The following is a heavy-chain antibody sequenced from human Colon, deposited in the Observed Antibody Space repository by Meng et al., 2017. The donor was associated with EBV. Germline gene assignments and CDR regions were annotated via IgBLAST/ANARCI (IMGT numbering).Heavy chain of an antibody. J-gene: IGHJ4*02. CDR1: GGSFRGYY. Sequence: QVQLQQWGAGLLKPSXTLSLSCAVYGGSFRGYYWTWIRQPPGKGLEWVAEINYSGNTNYSPSLKSRVTISIDTSKNQFSLKLSSVTAADTAIYYCARRLAALDYLGQGTLGTVSS. CDR3: ARRLAALDY. V-gene: IGHV4-34*01. CDR2: INYSGNT. D-gene: IGHD6-19*01.